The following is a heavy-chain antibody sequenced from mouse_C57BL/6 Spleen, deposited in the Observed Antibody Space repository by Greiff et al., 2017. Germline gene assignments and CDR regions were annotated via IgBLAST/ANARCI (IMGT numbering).Heavy chain of an antibody. V-gene: IGHV2-2*01. CDR3: ARNYGYDGYYYAMDY. D-gene: IGHD2-2*01. Sequence: VQLQESGPGLVQPSPSLSITCTVSGFSFTSYGVHWVRQSPGKGLEWMGVIWSGGSTDYTDAFISRLGISKDNSTRQVFFKLNRLQADDTAIYYCARNYGYDGYYYAMDYWGQGTSVTVSS. CDR2: IWSGGST. CDR1: GFSFTSYG. J-gene: IGHJ4*01.